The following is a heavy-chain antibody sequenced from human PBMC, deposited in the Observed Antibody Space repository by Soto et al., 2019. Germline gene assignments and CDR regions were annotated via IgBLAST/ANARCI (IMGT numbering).Heavy chain of an antibody. Sequence: SETLSLTCTVSGGSISSGGYYWSWIRQHPGKGLEWIGYIYYSGSTYYNPSLKSRVTISVDTSKNQFSLKLSSVTAADTAVYYCARAPLVTTVTYYYYYYMDVWGKGTTVTVSS. V-gene: IGHV4-31*03. CDR3: ARAPLVTTVTYYYYYYMDV. CDR2: IYYSGST. J-gene: IGHJ6*03. D-gene: IGHD4-4*01. CDR1: GGSISSGGYY.